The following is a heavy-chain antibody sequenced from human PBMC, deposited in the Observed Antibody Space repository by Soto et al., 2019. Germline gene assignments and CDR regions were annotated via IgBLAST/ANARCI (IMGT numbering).Heavy chain of an antibody. CDR3: ARDEGYCSGGSCNWFDP. Sequence: ASVKVSCKASGYTFTSYYMHWVRQAPGQGLEWMGIINPSGGSTSYAQKFQGRVTMTRDTSTSTVYMELSSLRSEDTAVYYCARDEGYCSGGSCNWFDPWGQGTLVTV. D-gene: IGHD2-15*01. V-gene: IGHV1-46*01. J-gene: IGHJ5*02. CDR2: INPSGGST. CDR1: GYTFTSYY.